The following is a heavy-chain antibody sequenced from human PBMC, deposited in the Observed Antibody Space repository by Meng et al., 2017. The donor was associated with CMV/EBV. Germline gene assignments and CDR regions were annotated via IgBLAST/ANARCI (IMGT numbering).Heavy chain of an antibody. D-gene: IGHD2-21*01. CDR2: INPSGGST. J-gene: IGHJ5*02. CDR3: ARERATCGGDCYRGWLDP. Sequence: ASVKVSCKASGYTFSSYYMHWVRQAPGQGLERMGIINPSGGSTSYAQKFQGRVTMTRDTSTSTVYMELSSLRSEDTAVYYCARERATCGGDCYRGWLDPWGQGTLVTVSS. V-gene: IGHV1-46*01. CDR1: GYTFSSYY.